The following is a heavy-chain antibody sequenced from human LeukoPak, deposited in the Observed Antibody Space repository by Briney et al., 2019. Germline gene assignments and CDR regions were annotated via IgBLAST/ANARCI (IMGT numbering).Heavy chain of an antibody. CDR3: ARDLTIFGVARFDP. J-gene: IGHJ5*02. CDR2: INHSGST. CDR1: GGSFSGYY. V-gene: IGHV4-34*01. Sequence: PSETLSLTCAVYGGSFSGYYWSWIRQPPGKGLEWIGEINHSGSTNYNPSLKSRVTISVDTSKNQLPLKLSSVTAADTAVYYCARDLTIFGVARFDPWGQGTLVTVSS. D-gene: IGHD3-3*01.